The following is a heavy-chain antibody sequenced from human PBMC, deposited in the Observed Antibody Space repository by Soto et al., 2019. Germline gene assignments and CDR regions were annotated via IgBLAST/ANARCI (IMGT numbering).Heavy chain of an antibody. J-gene: IGHJ4*02. CDR3: AKNQERELPRVIDF. CDR2: MSGSSSTT. Sequence: XGSLSLSFATSGLTFSNYSMSWVRQAPGGGLEWVSSMSGSSSTTYYADSVRGWFTISRDRSKNTLYLQMSSLRAEDTALYYCAKNQERELPRVIDFWGQGTLVTVSS. CDR1: GLTFSNYS. D-gene: IGHD1-7*01. V-gene: IGHV3-23*01.